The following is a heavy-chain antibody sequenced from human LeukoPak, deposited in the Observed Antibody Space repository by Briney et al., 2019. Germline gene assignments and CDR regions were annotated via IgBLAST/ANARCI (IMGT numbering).Heavy chain of an antibody. CDR3: ARETLGYCSSTSCYRRKRGYYFDY. CDR2: IIPIFGTA. Sequence: SVKVSCKASGGTFSSYAISWVRQAPGQRLGWMGGIIPIFGTANYAQKFQGRVTITADESTSTAYMELSSLRSEDTAVYYCARETLGYCSSTSCYRRKRGYYFDYWGQGTLVTVSS. CDR1: GGTFSSYA. V-gene: IGHV1-69*13. J-gene: IGHJ4*02. D-gene: IGHD2-2*02.